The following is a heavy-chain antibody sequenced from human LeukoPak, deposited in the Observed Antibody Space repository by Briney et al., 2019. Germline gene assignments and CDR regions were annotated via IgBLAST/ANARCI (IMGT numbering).Heavy chain of an antibody. V-gene: IGHV3-53*01. Sequence: GGSLRLSCAASGVIVSRNFMSWVRQAPGKGLQWVAIMYAGGTIDYSDSVRGRVHISRDSSNNTLSLQINSLRAEDTAVYYCARGSGSGWPLDRWGQGALVTVSS. D-gene: IGHD6-19*01. J-gene: IGHJ5*02. CDR2: MYAGGTI. CDR3: ARGSGSGWPLDR. CDR1: GVIVSRNF.